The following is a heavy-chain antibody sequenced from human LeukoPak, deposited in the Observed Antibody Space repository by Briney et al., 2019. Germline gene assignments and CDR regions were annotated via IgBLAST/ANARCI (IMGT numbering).Heavy chain of an antibody. V-gene: IGHV3-48*04. CDR3: AREGIFGVVTPTGFYMDV. J-gene: IGHJ6*03. D-gene: IGHD3-3*01. CDR1: GFTLSSYS. CDR2: ISSSSSTI. Sequence: GGSLRLSCAASGFTLSSYSMNWVRQAPGKGLEWVSYISSSSSTIYYADSVKGRFTISRDNAKNSLYLQMNSLRAEDTAVYYCAREGIFGVVTPTGFYMDVWGKGTTVTVSS.